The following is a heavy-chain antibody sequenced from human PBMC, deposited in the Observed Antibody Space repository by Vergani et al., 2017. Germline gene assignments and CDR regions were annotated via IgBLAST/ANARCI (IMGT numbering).Heavy chain of an antibody. Sequence: EVQLLESGGGLVQPGGSLRLSCAASGFTFSSYAMSWVRQAPGKGLEWVSAISGSGGSTYYADSVKGRFTSSRDTSKNTLYLQMNSLRAEETAVYYCAKDDRAAAGYYYYGMDVWGQGTTVSVSS. D-gene: IGHD6-13*01. V-gene: IGHV3-23*01. CDR3: AKDDRAAAGYYYYGMDV. J-gene: IGHJ6*02. CDR1: GFTFSSYA. CDR2: ISGSGGST.